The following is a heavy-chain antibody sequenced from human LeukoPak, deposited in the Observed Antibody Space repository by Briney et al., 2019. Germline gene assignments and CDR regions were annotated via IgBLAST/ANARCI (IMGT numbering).Heavy chain of an antibody. Sequence: TGGSLRLSCAASGFTFSSYSMNWVRQAPGKGLEWVSSISSSSSYIYYADSVKGRFTISRDNAKNSLYLQMNSLRAEDTAVYYCARDVKYSSSWSDYWGQGTLVTVSS. CDR3: ARDVKYSSSWSDY. D-gene: IGHD6-13*01. CDR2: ISSSSSYI. J-gene: IGHJ4*02. V-gene: IGHV3-21*01. CDR1: GFTFSSYS.